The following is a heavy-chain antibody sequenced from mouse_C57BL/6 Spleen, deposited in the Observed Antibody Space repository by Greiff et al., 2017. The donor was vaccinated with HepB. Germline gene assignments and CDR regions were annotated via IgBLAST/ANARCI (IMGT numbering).Heavy chain of an antibody. CDR1: GYTFTSYW. J-gene: IGHJ4*01. D-gene: IGHD2-12*01. CDR2: IYPGSGST. Sequence: VQLQQPGAELVKPGASVKMSCKASGYTFTSYWITWVKQRPGQGLEWIGDIYPGSGSTNYNEKFKSKATLTVDTSSSTAYMQLSSLTSEDSAVYYCARVPTLRRGAMDYWGQGTSVTVSS. V-gene: IGHV1-55*01. CDR3: ARVPTLRRGAMDY.